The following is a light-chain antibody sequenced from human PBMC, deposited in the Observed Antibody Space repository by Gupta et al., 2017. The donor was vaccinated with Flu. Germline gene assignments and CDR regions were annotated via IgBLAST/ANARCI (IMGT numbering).Light chain of an antibody. V-gene: IGKV1-12*01. CDR1: QDVGNW. J-gene: IGKJ1*01. CDR3: QQSSRFPRA. Sequence: GARGTSACRASQDVGNWLAWYQQKPGEVPQLLIYGASSLQRGVPSRFSGSGSGTDFTLTIRRLQSEDFATYYCQQSSRFPRAFGQGTRVEI. CDR2: GAS.